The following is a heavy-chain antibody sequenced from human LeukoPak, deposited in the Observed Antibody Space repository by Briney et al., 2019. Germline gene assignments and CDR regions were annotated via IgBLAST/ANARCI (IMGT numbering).Heavy chain of an antibody. CDR3: AREVVAAPGTVDY. Sequence: PSETLSLTCTVPGDSISGFHWSWIRQPPGKGLEWIGYIYSSGSTNYNPSLKSRVTISVDTSKNQFSLKLTSVTAADTAVYYCAREVVAAPGTVDYWGQGTLVTVSS. J-gene: IGHJ4*02. V-gene: IGHV4-59*01. D-gene: IGHD6-13*01. CDR2: IYSSGST. CDR1: GDSISGFH.